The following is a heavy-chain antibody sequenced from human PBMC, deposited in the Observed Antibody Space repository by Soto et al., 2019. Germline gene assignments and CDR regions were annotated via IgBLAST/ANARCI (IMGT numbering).Heavy chain of an antibody. CDR3: ARATYYFDS. J-gene: IGHJ4*02. Sequence: SETLSLTCTVSGDSISHYYWNWIRQPAEKGLEWIGRIHSDGSTNYNPSLKSRVSMSVDTFKNQFSLKINSVTTADTALYYCARATYYFDSWGQGTLVTVSS. CDR2: IHSDGST. CDR1: GDSISHYY. V-gene: IGHV4-4*07.